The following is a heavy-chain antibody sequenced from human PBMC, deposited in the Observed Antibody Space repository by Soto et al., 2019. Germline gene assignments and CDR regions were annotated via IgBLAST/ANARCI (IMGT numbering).Heavy chain of an antibody. V-gene: IGHV4-39*01. CDR2: IYYSGST. CDR3: ASSGYGYYYYYMDV. J-gene: IGHJ6*03. Sequence: QLQLQESGPGLVKPSETLSLTCTVSGGSISSSSYYWGWIRQPPGKGLEWIGSIYYSGSTYYNPSLKSRVTISVDTSKNQFSRKLSSVTAADTAVYYCASSGYGYYYYYMDVWGKGTTVTVSS. CDR1: GGSISSSSYY. D-gene: IGHD5-12*01.